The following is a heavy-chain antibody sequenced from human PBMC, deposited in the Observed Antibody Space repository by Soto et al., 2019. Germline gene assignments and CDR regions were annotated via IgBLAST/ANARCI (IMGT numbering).Heavy chain of an antibody. D-gene: IGHD3-10*01. Sequence: SETLSLTCTVSGGSISSGDYYWNWIRRPPGKGLEWIGYIFYSGSTSHNPSLRSRVTISVDTSKNQFSLKLTSVTAADAAMYYCARGLNYFGSGTYNYYYGMDVWGQGTTVTVPS. CDR2: IFYSGST. V-gene: IGHV4-30-4*01. CDR1: GGSISSGDYY. J-gene: IGHJ6*02. CDR3: ARGLNYFGSGTYNYYYGMDV.